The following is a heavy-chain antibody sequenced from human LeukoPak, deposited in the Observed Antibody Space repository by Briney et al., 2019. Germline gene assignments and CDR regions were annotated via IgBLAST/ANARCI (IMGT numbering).Heavy chain of an antibody. CDR3: ARYGRGVTAIPLFDY. Sequence: PSETLSLTCTVSGDYISSYYWSWIRQPPGKGLEWIGYIYYSGSTNYSPSLKSRVTISVDTSKNQFSLQLSSVTAADTAVYYCARYGRGVTAIPLFDYWGQGTLVTVSS. V-gene: IGHV4-59*01. D-gene: IGHD2-21*02. CDR1: GDYISSYY. J-gene: IGHJ4*02. CDR2: IYYSGST.